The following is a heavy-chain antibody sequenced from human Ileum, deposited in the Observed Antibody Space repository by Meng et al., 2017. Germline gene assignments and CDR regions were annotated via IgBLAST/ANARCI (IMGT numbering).Heavy chain of an antibody. J-gene: IGHJ1*01. CDR3: LRGSGGSV. D-gene: IGHD3-10*01. CDR2: IRHRGSR. Sequence: QVQLRESGPALVKPSETLSRTCAVSGDSITNHNWWAWVRQPPGQGLEGIGEIRHRGSRAYNPSLKSRVSMSIDKSKNQFSLKLTSVTAADTAVYHCLRGSGGSVWGQGTLVTVSS. CDR1: GDSITNHNW. V-gene: IGHV4-4*02.